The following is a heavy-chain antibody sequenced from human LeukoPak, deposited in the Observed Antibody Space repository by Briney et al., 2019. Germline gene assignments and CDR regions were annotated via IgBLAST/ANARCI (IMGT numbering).Heavy chain of an antibody. D-gene: IGHD4/OR15-4a*01. CDR2: IKQDGGEM. CDR3: AREDHANYNY. V-gene: IGHV3-7*01. J-gene: IGHJ4*02. Sequence: PGGSLRLSCAASGFPFSSYWISWVRQAPGKGLEWVANIKQDGGEMFYVDSVKGRFTISRDNAKNSLFLQMNSLRAEDTAVYYCAREDHANYNYWGQGTLVTVSS. CDR1: GFPFSSYW.